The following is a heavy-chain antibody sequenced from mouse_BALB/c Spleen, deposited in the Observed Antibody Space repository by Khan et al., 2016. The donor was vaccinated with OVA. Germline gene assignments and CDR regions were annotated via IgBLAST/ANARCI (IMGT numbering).Heavy chain of an antibody. CDR2: TNPTNGRT. V-gene: IGHV1S81*02. D-gene: IGHD1-1*01. J-gene: IGHJ2*01. CDR3: ARIKKIVATYFDY. Sequence: QVQLQQSGAELVKAGASVKMSCKASGYTFTSYWMHWVKQRLGQGLEWFAETNPTNGRTYYNEKFKSKATLPVDKSSSTAYMLLSGPTFVDSAVDYCARIKKIVATYFDYWVQGTTRTVSA. CDR1: GYTFTSYW.